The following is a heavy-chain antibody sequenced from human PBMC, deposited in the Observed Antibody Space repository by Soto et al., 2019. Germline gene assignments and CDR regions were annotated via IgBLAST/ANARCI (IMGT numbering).Heavy chain of an antibody. CDR1: GGSIRSYY. CDR2: IYYSGST. V-gene: IGHV4-59*01. Sequence: SETLSLTCTVSGGSIRSYYWSWIRQPPGKGLEWIGYIYYSGSTNYNPSLKSRVTISVDTSKNQFSLKLSSVTAADTAVYYCARAQIVVVPAAMLWFDPWGQGTLVTVSS. D-gene: IGHD2-2*01. CDR3: ARAQIVVVPAAMLWFDP. J-gene: IGHJ5*02.